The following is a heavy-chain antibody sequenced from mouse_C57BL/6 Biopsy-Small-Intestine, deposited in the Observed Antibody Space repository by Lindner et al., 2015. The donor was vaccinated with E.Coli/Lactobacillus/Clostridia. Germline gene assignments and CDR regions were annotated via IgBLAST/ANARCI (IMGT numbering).Heavy chain of an antibody. Sequence: SVKVSCKASGYTFANFGVSWVRQAPGQGLEWIGWINVYSGNTKSAQNLQGRVTMTTDTSTSTAYMELRSLRSDDTAVYYCARDPGSSAFDLWGQGTLVTVSS. CDR1: GYTFANFG. CDR3: ARDPGSSAFDL. D-gene: IGHD3-1*01. J-gene: IGHJ4*01. V-gene: IGHV1-7*01. CDR2: INVYSGNT.